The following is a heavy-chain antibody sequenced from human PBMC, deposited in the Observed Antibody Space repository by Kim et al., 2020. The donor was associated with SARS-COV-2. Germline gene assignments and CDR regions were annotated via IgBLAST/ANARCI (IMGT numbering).Heavy chain of an antibody. Sequence: NPSLKSRVTISVDTSKNQFSLKLSSVTAADTAVYYCAGGKWLRRYYYFDYWGQGTLVTVSS. D-gene: IGHD5-12*01. V-gene: IGHV4-59*09. J-gene: IGHJ4*02. CDR3: AGGKWLRRYYYFDY.